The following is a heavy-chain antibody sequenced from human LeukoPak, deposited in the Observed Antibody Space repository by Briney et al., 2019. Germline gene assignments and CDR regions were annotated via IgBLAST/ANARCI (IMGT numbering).Heavy chain of an antibody. D-gene: IGHD6-19*01. CDR3: AREQWLVLDY. CDR2: ISYDGSNK. CDR1: GVAFRSYA. Sequence: PGGSLRLSGAASGVAFRSYAMHWVRQAPGKGLEWVAVISYDGSNKYYADSVKGRFTISRDNSKNTLYLQMNSLRAEDTAVYYCAREQWLVLDYWGQGTLVTVSS. J-gene: IGHJ4*02. V-gene: IGHV3-30-3*01.